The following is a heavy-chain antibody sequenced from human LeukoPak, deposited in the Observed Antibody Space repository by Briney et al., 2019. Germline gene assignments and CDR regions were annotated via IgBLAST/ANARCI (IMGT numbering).Heavy chain of an antibody. J-gene: IGHJ4*02. V-gene: IGHV1-2*02. CDR3: AREMVFNGSLHFDY. D-gene: IGHD1-26*01. CDR2: INPNNGGT. Sequence: ASVKVSCKASGYTLIGHYMHWVRQAPGQGLEWMGWINPNNGGTNYAQKFQGRVTMTRDTSISTAYMELTRLRSDDTAVYYCAREMVFNGSLHFDYWGQGTLVTVSS. CDR1: GYTLIGHY.